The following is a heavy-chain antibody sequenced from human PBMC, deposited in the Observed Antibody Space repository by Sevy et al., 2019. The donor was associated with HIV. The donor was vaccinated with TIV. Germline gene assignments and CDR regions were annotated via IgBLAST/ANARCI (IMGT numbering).Heavy chain of an antibody. D-gene: IGHD3-22*01. CDR3: VSGAYYYESRTENFDY. CDR2: IWYDGSNK. J-gene: IGHJ4*02. V-gene: IGHV3-33*01. Sequence: GGSLRLSCAASGFTFSSYGMHWVRQAPGEGLKWVALIWYDGSNKYYADSVKGRFTISRDNSKNTLYLQMYSLGAEDTAVYYCVSGAYYYESRTENFDYWGQGTLVTVSS. CDR1: GFTFSSYG.